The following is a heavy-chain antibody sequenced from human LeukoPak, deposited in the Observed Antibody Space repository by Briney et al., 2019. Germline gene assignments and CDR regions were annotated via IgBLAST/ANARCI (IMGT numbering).Heavy chain of an antibody. CDR3: ARRAGAYSHPYDY. Sequence: SETLSLTCTVSGASVNGASVTSYYSSWIRQPPGKGLVWMGYIHYSGSTSYNPSLKSRVTITGDRSKNQFSLNLTSVTAADTAVYYCARRAGAYSHPYDYWGQGTLVTVSS. J-gene: IGHJ4*02. D-gene: IGHD4/OR15-4a*01. CDR2: IHYSGST. CDR1: GASVNGASVTSYY. V-gene: IGHV4-61*01.